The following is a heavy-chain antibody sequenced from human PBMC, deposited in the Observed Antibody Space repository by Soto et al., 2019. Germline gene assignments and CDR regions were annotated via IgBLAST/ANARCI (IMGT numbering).Heavy chain of an antibody. CDR3: ARAGYDILTGYYFNWFDP. CDR1: GGSVSSGSYY. CDR2: IYYSGST. D-gene: IGHD3-9*01. J-gene: IGHJ5*02. Sequence: SETLSLTCTVSGGSVSSGSYYWSWIRQPPGKGLEWIGYIYYSGSTNYNPSLKSRVTISVDTSKNQFSLKLSSVTAADTAVYYCARAGYDILTGYYFNWFDPWGQGTLVTVSS. V-gene: IGHV4-61*01.